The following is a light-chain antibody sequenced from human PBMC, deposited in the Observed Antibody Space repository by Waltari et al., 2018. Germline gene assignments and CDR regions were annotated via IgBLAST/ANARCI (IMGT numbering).Light chain of an antibody. J-gene: IGKJ1*01. CDR1: QSVGRS. Sequence: ILLTQSPCSLSLSLGDRVTLTCRASQSVGRSLAWYQQKRGQAPRLIIYGASTRATGIPDRFSGSGSGTDFSLTISRLEPEDFAVYYCQHYVRLPATFGQGTKVEIK. CDR2: GAS. V-gene: IGKV3-20*01. CDR3: QHYVRLPAT.